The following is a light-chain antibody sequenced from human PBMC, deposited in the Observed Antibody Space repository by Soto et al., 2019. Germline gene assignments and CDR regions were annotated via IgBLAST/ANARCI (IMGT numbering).Light chain of an antibody. CDR3: QQYGRSPFT. V-gene: IGKV3-20*01. J-gene: IGKJ3*01. CDR2: GAS. CDR1: QSVSSNY. Sequence: EMVLTQSPGTLSLSPGERATLSCRASQSVSSNYLAWYQQRPRQAPRLVIYGASTRATGTPWRFSGSGSGTEFTLTIRRLEPEDFPTCYCQQYGRSPFTFGPGTKVDIK.